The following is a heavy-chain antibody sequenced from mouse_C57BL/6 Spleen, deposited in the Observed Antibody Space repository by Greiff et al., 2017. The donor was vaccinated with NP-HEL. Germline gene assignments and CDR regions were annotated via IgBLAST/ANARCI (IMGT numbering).Heavy chain of an antibody. J-gene: IGHJ4*01. Sequence: VQLQQSGAELVRPGPSVKVSCKASGYAFTNYLIEWVKQRPGQGLEWIGVINPGSGGTNYNEKFKGKATLTADKSSSTAYMQLSSLTSEDSAVYFCARDSSGYAMDYWGQGTSVTVSS. V-gene: IGHV1-54*01. CDR1: GYAFTNYL. D-gene: IGHD3-2*02. CDR2: INPGSGGT. CDR3: ARDSSGYAMDY.